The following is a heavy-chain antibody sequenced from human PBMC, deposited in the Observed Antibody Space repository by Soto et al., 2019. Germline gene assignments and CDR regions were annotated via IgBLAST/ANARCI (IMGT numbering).Heavy chain of an antibody. D-gene: IGHD1-1*01. J-gene: IGHJ4*02. Sequence: ASVKVSCKASGYTFTSYDIYWVRQATGQGLEWMGWMNPNTGNSGYAQKFQARVTMTSDTSISTAHMELSSLRSEDTAVYYCARRAETNGWNGFGADKYYFDFWGQGTLVTVSS. CDR3: ARRAETNGWNGFGADKYYFDF. CDR2: MNPNTGNS. CDR1: GYTFTSYD. V-gene: IGHV1-8*01.